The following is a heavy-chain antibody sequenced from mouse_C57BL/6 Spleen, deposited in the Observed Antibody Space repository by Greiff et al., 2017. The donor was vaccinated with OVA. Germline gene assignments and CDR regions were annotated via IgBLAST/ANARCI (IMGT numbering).Heavy chain of an antibody. CDR2: ISSGGDYI. CDR1: GFTFSSYA. Sequence: EVMLVESGEGLVKPGGSLKLSCAASGFTFSSYAMSWVRQTPEKRLEWVAYISSGGDYIYYADTVKGRFTISRDNARNTLYLQMSSLKSEDTAMYYCAREGYYYGRGYFDYWGQGTTLTVSS. J-gene: IGHJ2*01. D-gene: IGHD1-1*01. V-gene: IGHV5S21*01. CDR3: AREGYYYGRGYFDY.